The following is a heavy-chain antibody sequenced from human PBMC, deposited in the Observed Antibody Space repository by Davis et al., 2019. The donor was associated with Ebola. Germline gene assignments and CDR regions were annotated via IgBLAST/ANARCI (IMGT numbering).Heavy chain of an antibody. CDR2: IRSKANSYAT. Sequence: GESLKISCAASGFTFSGSAMHWVRQASGKGLEWVGRIRSKANSYATAYAASVKGRFTISRDDSKNTAYLQMNGLKTEDTAVYYCTMTTVMVDYWGQGTLVTVSS. J-gene: IGHJ4*02. V-gene: IGHV3-73*01. CDR1: GFTFSGSA. D-gene: IGHD4-17*01. CDR3: TMTTVMVDY.